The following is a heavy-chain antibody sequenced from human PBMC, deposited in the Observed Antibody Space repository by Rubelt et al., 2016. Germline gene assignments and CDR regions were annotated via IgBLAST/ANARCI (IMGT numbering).Heavy chain of an antibody. Sequence: QVHLQESGSGLVKPSGTLSLTCGVSGGSISSADWWTWVRQSPGKGLEWIGEIYHSEAATYNPSLKSRVFISIDKSKNQFSLKLFSVTAADTAIYYWVRDEGGNKIFDPWGRGTLVTVSS. CDR1: GGSISSADW. D-gene: IGHD3-16*01. V-gene: IGHV4-4*02. CDR3: VRDEGGNKIFDP. J-gene: IGHJ5*02. CDR2: IYHSEAA.